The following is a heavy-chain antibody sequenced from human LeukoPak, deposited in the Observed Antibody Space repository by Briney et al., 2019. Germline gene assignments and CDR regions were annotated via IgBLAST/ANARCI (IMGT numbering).Heavy chain of an antibody. V-gene: IGHV4-4*02. CDR3: AKNDYYSIDH. J-gene: IGHJ4*02. CDR2: MYHSGST. Sequence: PSGTLSLTCAVSGDSITGGHWWSWVRQSPGKGLEWIAEMYHSGSTNYNPSLKSRVTISIDRSRNQFSLQLRSVTAADTAVYYCAKNDYYSIDHWGQGILVTVSS. D-gene: IGHD3-22*01. CDR1: GDSITGGHW.